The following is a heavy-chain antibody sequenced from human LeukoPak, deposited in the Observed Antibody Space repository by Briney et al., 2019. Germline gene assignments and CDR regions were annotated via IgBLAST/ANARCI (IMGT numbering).Heavy chain of an antibody. D-gene: IGHD3-22*01. J-gene: IGHJ4*02. CDR1: GFTFTSSA. V-gene: IGHV1-58*02. CDR2: IVVGSGNT. Sequence: SVKVSCKASGFTFTSSAMQWVRQARGQRLEWIGWIVVGSGNTNYAQKFQERVTITRDMSTSTAYMELSSLRSEDTAVYYCARDLTYYYDSSGYCDYWGQGTLVTVSS. CDR3: ARDLTYYYDSSGYCDY.